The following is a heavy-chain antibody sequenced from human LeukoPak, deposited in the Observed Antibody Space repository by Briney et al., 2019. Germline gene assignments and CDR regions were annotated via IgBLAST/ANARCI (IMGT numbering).Heavy chain of an antibody. V-gene: IGHV3-21*01. CDR3: ARDPYSGSYGADYYYYMDV. J-gene: IGHJ6*03. CDR1: GFTFSSYN. CDR2: ITSGSSHI. D-gene: IGHD1-26*01. Sequence: PGGSLRLSCAASGFTFSSYNMNWVRQTPGQGLEWVSSITSGSSHIYYADSVKGRFTISRDNAKSSLYLQMNSLRAEDTAVYYCARDPYSGSYGADYYYYMDVWGKGTTVTIS.